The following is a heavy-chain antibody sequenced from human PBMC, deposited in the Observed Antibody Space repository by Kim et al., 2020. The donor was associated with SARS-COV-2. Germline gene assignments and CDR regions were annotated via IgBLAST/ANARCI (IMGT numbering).Heavy chain of an antibody. V-gene: IGHV5-51*01. CDR1: GYSFTTYW. Sequence: GESLKISCKGAGYSFTTYWIGWVRQRPGKGLEWMGIIFPGDSDSRYSPSFQGQVTISADKSIRTAYLQWSNLKASDTAVYYCGRQAAVAGGNWFGPWGQGTLVTVSS. D-gene: IGHD6-19*01. CDR3: GRQAAVAGGNWFGP. J-gene: IGHJ5*02. CDR2: IFPGDSDS.